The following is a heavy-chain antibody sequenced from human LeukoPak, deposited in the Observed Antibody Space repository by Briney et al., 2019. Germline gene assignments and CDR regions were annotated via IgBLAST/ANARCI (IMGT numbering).Heavy chain of an antibody. V-gene: IGHV4-34*01. D-gene: IGHD3-3*01. CDR1: GGSFSGYY. Sequence: SETLSLTCAVYGGSFSGYYWSWIRQPPGKGLEWIGEINHSGSTNYNPSLKSRVTISVDTSKNQFSLKLSSVTAADTAVYYCARERARVVTHNWFDPRGQGTLVTVSS. J-gene: IGHJ5*02. CDR3: ARERARVVTHNWFDP. CDR2: INHSGST.